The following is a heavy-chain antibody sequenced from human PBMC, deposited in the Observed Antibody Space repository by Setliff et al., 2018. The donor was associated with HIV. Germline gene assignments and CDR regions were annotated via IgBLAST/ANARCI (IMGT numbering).Heavy chain of an antibody. CDR1: GGSIGSGGYY. CDR3: ARSTYYFDSSGYKYNWFDP. J-gene: IGHJ5*02. V-gene: IGHV4-31*03. D-gene: IGHD3-22*01. Sequence: SETLSLTCTVSGGSIGSGGYYWSWIRQHPGKGLEWIGYIYYSGSTYYNPSFKRRLSISVDTSKNQFSLKLSFVTAADTAVYYCARSTYYFDSSGYKYNWFDPWGQGTRVTVSS. CDR2: IYYSGST.